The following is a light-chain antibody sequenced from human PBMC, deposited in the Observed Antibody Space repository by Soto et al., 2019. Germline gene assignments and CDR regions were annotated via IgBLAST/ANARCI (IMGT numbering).Light chain of an antibody. CDR3: SSYTSTITVL. J-gene: IGLJ2*01. CDR2: EVS. Sequence: QSALTQPASVSGSPGQSITISCTGTSSDVGRYNHVSWYQHHPGKAPKFMMYEVSYRPSGVSNRFSGSKSGNTASLTISGLQAEDEADYYCSSYTSTITVLFGGGTKLTVL. CDR1: SSDVGRYNH. V-gene: IGLV2-14*01.